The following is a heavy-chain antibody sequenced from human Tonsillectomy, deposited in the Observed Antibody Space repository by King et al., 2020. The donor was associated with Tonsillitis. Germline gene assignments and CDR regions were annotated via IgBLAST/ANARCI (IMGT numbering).Heavy chain of an antibody. Sequence: VQLVESGGGLVKPGGSLRLSCASSGFTFSDSYMSLIRQAPGKGLAWVSDIRRPGSSIYYAESVKGRFTIPRDNARNALYLQMNSLRAEDTAVYYCARLTAGFDYWGQGTLVTVAS. CDR3: ARLTAGFDY. V-gene: IGHV3-11*01. D-gene: IGHD2-21*02. CDR2: IRRPGSSI. CDR1: GFTFSDSY. J-gene: IGHJ4*02.